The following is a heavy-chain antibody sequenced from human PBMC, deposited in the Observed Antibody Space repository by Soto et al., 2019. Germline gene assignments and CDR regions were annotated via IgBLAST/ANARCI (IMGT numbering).Heavy chain of an antibody. CDR2: ISAYNGNT. CDR1: GYTFTSYG. V-gene: IGHV1-18*01. CDR3: AREGVAARPGLRYFAWLAPAFGMAV. D-gene: IGHD3-9*01. Sequence: GASVKVSCKASGYTFTSYGISWVRQAPGQGLEWMGWISAYNGNTNYAQKLQGRVTMTTDTSTSTAYMELRSLRSDDTAVYYCAREGVAARPGLRYFAWLAPAFGMAVWGQGTTVTVSS. J-gene: IGHJ6*02.